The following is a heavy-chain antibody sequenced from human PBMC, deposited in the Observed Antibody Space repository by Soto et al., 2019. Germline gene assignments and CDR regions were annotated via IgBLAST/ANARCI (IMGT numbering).Heavy chain of an antibody. V-gene: IGHV4-4*07. CDR1: VGSISSYY. Sequence: ETLSLTCTVSVGSISSYYWSWIRQPAGKGLEWIGRIYTSGSTNYNPSLKSRVTMSVDTSKNQFSLKLSSVTAADTAVYYCARDYGYYDFWSGPDGLDVWGQGTTVTVSS. CDR2: IYTSGST. J-gene: IGHJ6*02. CDR3: ARDYGYYDFWSGPDGLDV. D-gene: IGHD3-3*01.